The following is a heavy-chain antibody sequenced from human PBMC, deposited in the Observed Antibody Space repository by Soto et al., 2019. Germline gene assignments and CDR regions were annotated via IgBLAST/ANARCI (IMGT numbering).Heavy chain of an antibody. CDR3: ARQIYDSDTGPNFQYYFDS. CDR1: GYSFAGYW. Sequence: GESLKISCKGSGYSFAGYWITWVRQKPGKGIEWMGRIDPSDSQTYYSPSFRGHVTISVTKSITTVFLQWSSLRASDTAMYYCARQIYDSDTGPNFQYYFDSWGQGTPVTVSS. D-gene: IGHD3-22*01. V-gene: IGHV5-10-1*01. J-gene: IGHJ4*02. CDR2: IDPSDSQT.